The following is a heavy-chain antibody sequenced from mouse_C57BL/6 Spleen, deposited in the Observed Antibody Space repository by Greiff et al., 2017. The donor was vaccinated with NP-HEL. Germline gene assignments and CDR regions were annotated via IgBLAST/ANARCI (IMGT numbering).Heavy chain of an antibody. CDR2: INPNNGGT. CDR1: GYTFTDYN. Sequence: EVQLQQSGPELVKPGASVKIPCKASGYTFTDYNMDWVKQSHGKSLEWIGDINPNNGGTIYNQKFKGKATLTVDKSSSTAYMELRSLTSEDTAVYYCARNYYGSSYVDWYFDVWGTGTTVTVSS. J-gene: IGHJ1*03. CDR3: ARNYYGSSYVDWYFDV. D-gene: IGHD1-1*01. V-gene: IGHV1-18*01.